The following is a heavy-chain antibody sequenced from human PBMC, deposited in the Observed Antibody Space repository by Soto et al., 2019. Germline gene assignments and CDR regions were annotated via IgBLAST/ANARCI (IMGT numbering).Heavy chain of an antibody. Sequence: ASVKVSCKASGYTFTSYHIHWVRQAPGQGLEGMGVINPSGGSTTYAQKYQGRVTMTRDTSTSTVYMELSSLRSEDTAVYYCARGYCRGGSCSHYSYGMDVWGQETTVTVSS. D-gene: IGHD2-15*01. CDR1: GYTFTSYH. J-gene: IGHJ6*02. CDR3: ARGYCRGGSCSHYSYGMDV. CDR2: INPSGGST. V-gene: IGHV1-46*01.